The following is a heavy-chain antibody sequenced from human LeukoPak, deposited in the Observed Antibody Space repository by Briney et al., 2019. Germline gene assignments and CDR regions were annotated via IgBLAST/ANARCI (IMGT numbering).Heavy chain of an antibody. Sequence: GGSLRLSCAASGFTFNTNWMHWVRQAPWKGLVWVSRINTDGSVTTYADSVKGRFTISRDNAKNTLFLQMNSLRAEDTAVYYCVRGLLGTGDYWGQGTLVTVSS. D-gene: IGHD1-14*01. V-gene: IGHV3-74*01. CDR1: GFTFNTNW. CDR3: VRGLLGTGDY. J-gene: IGHJ4*02. CDR2: INTDGSVT.